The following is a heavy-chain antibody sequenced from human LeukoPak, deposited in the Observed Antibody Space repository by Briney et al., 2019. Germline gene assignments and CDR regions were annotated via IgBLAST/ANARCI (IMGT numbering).Heavy chain of an antibody. CDR1: GGSISGYY. J-gene: IGHJ4*02. V-gene: IGHV4-4*07. D-gene: IGHD6-13*01. CDR2: IYPSGST. Sequence: TSETLSLICTVSGGSISGYYWSWIRQPAGKGLEWIGRIYPSGSTNYNPSLKSRVTMSIDTSKNQFSLNLSSVAAADTAVYYCARISGSSLDYWGQGTLVTVSS. CDR3: ARISGSSLDY.